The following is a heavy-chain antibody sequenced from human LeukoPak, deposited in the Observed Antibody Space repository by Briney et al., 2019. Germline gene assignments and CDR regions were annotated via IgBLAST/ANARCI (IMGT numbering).Heavy chain of an antibody. D-gene: IGHD6-19*01. CDR1: GGSISSYY. Sequence: SETLSLTCTVSGGSISSYYWSWIRQPPGKGLEWIGYMYNSGNTNYNPSLKSRVTISEDTSKNQFSLKLSSVTAADTAVYYCARVYRSGWNYYFDYWGQGTLVTVSS. CDR3: ARVYRSGWNYYFDY. V-gene: IGHV4-59*01. J-gene: IGHJ4*02. CDR2: MYNSGNT.